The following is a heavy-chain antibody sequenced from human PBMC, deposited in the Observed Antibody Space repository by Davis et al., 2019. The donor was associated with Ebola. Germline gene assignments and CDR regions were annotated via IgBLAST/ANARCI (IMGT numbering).Heavy chain of an antibody. V-gene: IGHV4-4*07. J-gene: IGHJ6*02. CDR2: IYTSGST. Sequence: GSLRLSCTVSGGSISSYYWSWIRQPAGKGLEWIGRIYTSGSTNYNPSLKSRVTLSVDTSKNQFSLKLNFVTAADTALYYCVRDAGTNGMDVWGQGTTVTVSS. CDR1: GGSISSYY. CDR3: VRDAGTNGMDV.